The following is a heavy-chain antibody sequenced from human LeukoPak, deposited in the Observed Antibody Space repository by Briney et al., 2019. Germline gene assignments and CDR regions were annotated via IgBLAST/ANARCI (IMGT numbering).Heavy chain of an antibody. J-gene: IGHJ4*02. D-gene: IGHD6-19*01. Sequence: GESLKISCTGSGYRFPSYWIGWVRQMPGKGLEWMGIIYPGDSDISYSPSFQGQVTISADTSISTAYLQWNSLKASDTAMYYCARREIPSSGWDYWGQGTVVTVS. V-gene: IGHV5-51*01. CDR1: GYRFPSYW. CDR3: ARREIPSSGWDY. CDR2: IYPGDSDI.